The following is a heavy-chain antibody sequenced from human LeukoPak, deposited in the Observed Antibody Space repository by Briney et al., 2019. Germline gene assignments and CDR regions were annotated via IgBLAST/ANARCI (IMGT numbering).Heavy chain of an antibody. CDR1: GYTFTGYY. CDR3: ARGEGYTAMGLMDV. D-gene: IGHD5-18*01. Sequence: ASVKVSCKASGYTFTGYYMHWVRQAPGQGLEWMGWINPNSGGTNYAQKFQGWVTMTRDTSISTAYMELSRLRSDDTAVYYCARGEGYTAMGLMDVWGKGTTVTFSS. V-gene: IGHV1-2*04. J-gene: IGHJ6*04. CDR2: INPNSGGT.